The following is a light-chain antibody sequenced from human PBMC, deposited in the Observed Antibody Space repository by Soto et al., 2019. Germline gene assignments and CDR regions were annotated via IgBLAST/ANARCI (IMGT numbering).Light chain of an antibody. CDR3: GTWDSSLSAGRV. CDR2: DNN. Sequence: QSVLTQPPSVSAAPEQTVTISCSGSSSNIGNNYVSWYQQLPGTAPKLLIYDNNKRPSGIPDRFSGSKSGTSATLGITGLQTGDEADYYCGTWDSSLSAGRVFGGGTKLTVL. CDR1: SSNIGNNY. J-gene: IGLJ2*01. V-gene: IGLV1-51*01.